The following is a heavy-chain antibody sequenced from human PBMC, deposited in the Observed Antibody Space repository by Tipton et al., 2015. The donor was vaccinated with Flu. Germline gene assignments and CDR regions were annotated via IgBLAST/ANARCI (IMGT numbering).Heavy chain of an antibody. Sequence: LRLSCNVSGGSISSSSDYWGWIRQPPGKGLEWIGTIYSSGSTYFNPSLRSRLTISVDTSKNQFSLKLSSVTAADTAVYYCARGSPNGRYAYYYGVDVWGPGTTVTVSS. CDR2: IYSSGST. J-gene: IGHJ6*02. D-gene: IGHD2-8*01. V-gene: IGHV4-39*07. CDR3: ARGSPNGRYAYYYGVDV. CDR1: GGSISSSSDY.